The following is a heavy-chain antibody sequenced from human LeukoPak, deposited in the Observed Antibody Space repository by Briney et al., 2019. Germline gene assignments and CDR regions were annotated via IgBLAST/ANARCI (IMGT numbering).Heavy chain of an antibody. D-gene: IGHD1-1*01. V-gene: IGHV1-69*06. Sequence: ASVKVSCKASGGTFSIYAISWVRQAPGQGLEWMGGIIPIFGTANYAQKFQGRVTITADKSTSTAYMELSSLRSEDTAVYYCARGPPGTTWWFDPWGQGTLVTVSS. CDR2: IIPIFGTA. CDR1: GGTFSIYA. CDR3: ARGPPGTTWWFDP. J-gene: IGHJ5*02.